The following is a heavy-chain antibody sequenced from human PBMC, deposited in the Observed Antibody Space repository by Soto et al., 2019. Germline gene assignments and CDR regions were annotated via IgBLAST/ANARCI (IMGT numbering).Heavy chain of an antibody. Sequence: GASVKVSCKASGYTFTSYYINWVRQAPGQGLEWMGIINPSVGTTGYAQKFQGRVTMTRDTSTGTVYMELSGLRSEDTAVYYCARTPYYGAKSDNWFDPWGQGTLVTVSS. CDR1: GYTFTSYY. D-gene: IGHD4-17*01. CDR3: ARTPYYGAKSDNWFDP. CDR2: INPSVGTT. V-gene: IGHV1-46*01. J-gene: IGHJ5*02.